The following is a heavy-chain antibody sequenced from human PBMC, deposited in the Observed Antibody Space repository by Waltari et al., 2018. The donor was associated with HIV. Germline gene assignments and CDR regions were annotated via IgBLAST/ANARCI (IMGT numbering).Heavy chain of an antibody. Sequence: EVKLVESGGGVVEPGQSLRLSCKGSGFNFGDYAFNWVRQAPGKGREWLGFVRKKSCGERTEFGASVRGRFAVSRDDSKSVAHLLMDNLVLEDTATYYCTREAFRHLKTQMVHFDAWGRGTLVIVSS. J-gene: IGHJ4*02. D-gene: IGHD2-8*01. CDR3: TREAFRHLKTQMVHFDA. CDR1: GFNFGDYA. V-gene: IGHV3-49*04. CDR2: VRKKSCGERT.